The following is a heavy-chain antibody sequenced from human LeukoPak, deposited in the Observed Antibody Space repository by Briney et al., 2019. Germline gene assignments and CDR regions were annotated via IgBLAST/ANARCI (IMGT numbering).Heavy chain of an antibody. CDR3: TRVGYIDEGIDY. Sequence: GGSLRHSCVASGFPFSSYWMTWVRQAPGKGLEWVANIKQDGSKKSYVGSVKGRFTISRDNAKNSLYLQMNSLRAEDTAIYYCTRVGYIDEGIDYWGQGTLVTVSS. CDR2: IKQDGSKK. V-gene: IGHV3-7*04. J-gene: IGHJ4*02. CDR1: GFPFSSYW. D-gene: IGHD5-24*01.